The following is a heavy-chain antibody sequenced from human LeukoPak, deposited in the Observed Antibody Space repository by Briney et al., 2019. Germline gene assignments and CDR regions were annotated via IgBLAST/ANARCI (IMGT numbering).Heavy chain of an antibody. D-gene: IGHD3-3*01. CDR3: ARGLRSGYFQTQTTCDY. J-gene: IGHJ4*02. Sequence: ASVKVSCKASAYTFTSYDINWVRQAPGQGLEWMGRINPNSGGTNYAQKFQGRVTMTRDTSISTAYMELSRLRFDDTAVYYCARGLRSGYFQTQTTCDYWGQGTLVTVSS. CDR1: AYTFTSYD. CDR2: INPNSGGT. V-gene: IGHV1-2*06.